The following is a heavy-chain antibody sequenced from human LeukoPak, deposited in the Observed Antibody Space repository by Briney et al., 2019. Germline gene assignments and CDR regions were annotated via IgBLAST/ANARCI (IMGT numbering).Heavy chain of an antibody. CDR2: IYTSGST. D-gene: IGHD6-13*01. V-gene: IGHV4-61*02. J-gene: IGHJ4*02. Sequence: SETLSLTCTVSGGSISSGSYYWSWIRQPAGKGLGWIGRIYTSGSTSYNPSLKGRVTISVDTSKNQFSLKLSSVTAADTAVYYCARTVAIAAAGFDYWGQGTLVTVSS. CDR3: ARTVAIAAAGFDY. CDR1: GGSISSGSYY.